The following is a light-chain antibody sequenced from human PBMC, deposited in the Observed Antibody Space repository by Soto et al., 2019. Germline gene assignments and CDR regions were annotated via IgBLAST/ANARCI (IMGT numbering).Light chain of an antibody. CDR1: STDFENYNL. J-gene: IGLJ2*01. V-gene: IGLV2-23*01. CDR3: SSYAGRSDRVV. Sequence: QSVLTQPASVSGSPGQSITSSGTRSSTDFENYNLVSWYQHCPDKAPKLIIYEGTKRPSEISDRFSGSESDTTASLIISGLQPEDEADYYCSSYAGRSDRVVFGGGTKLTVL. CDR2: EGT.